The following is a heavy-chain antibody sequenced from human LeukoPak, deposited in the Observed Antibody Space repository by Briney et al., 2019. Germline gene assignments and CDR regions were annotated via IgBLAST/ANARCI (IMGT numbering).Heavy chain of an antibody. V-gene: IGHV3-74*01. Sequence: GGSLRLSCVASGFTFSSYWMHWVRQDPRKGLVWVSRINGDGRDINYADSVRGRFTISRDNAKNTLYLQMNTLRVEDAAVYYCTRDLMDYDVSTGLHHYYMDVWGQGTTVTVSS. CDR2: INGDGRDI. J-gene: IGHJ6*02. CDR3: TRDLMDYDVSTGLHHYYMDV. CDR1: GFTFSSYW. D-gene: IGHD3-9*01.